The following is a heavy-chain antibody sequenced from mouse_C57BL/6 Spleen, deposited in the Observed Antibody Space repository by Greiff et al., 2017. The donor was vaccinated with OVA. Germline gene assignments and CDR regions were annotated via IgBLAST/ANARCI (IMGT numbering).Heavy chain of an antibody. J-gene: IGHJ3*01. D-gene: IGHD2-4*01. CDR2: ISGGGGNT. CDR3: ARRFDYDGAWFAY. Sequence: EVKLMESGGGLVKPGGSLKLSCAASGFTFSSYTMSWVRQTPEKRLEWVATISGGGGNTYYPDSVKGRFTISRDNAKNTLYLQMSSLRSEDTALYYCARRFDYDGAWFAYWGQGTLVTVSA. CDR1: GFTFSSYT. V-gene: IGHV5-9*01.